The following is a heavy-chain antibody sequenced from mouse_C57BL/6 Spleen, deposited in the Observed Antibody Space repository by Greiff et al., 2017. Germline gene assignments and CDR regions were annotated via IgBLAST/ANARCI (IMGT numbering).Heavy chain of an antibody. V-gene: IGHV1-55*01. CDR2: IYPGSGST. J-gene: IGHJ1*03. D-gene: IGHD2-5*01. CDR3: AAYYSNYWYFDV. Sequence: QVQLQQPGAELVKPGASVKMSCKASGYTFTSYWITWVKQRPGQGLEWIGDIYPGSGSTNYNEKFKSKATLTVDTSSSTAYMQLSSLTSEDSAVYYCAAYYSNYWYFDVWGTGTRSPSPQ. CDR1: GYTFTSYW.